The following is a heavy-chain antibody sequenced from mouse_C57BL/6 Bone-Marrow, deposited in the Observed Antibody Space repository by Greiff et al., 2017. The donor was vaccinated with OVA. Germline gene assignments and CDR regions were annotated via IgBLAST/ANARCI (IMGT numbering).Heavy chain of an antibody. Sequence: SGPELVKPGASVKISCKASGYAFSSSWMNWVKQRPGKGLEWIGRIYPGDGDTNYNGKFKGKATLTADKSSSTAYMQLSSLTSEDSAVYFCARQDYAWFAYWGQGTLVTVSA. V-gene: IGHV1-82*01. CDR1: GYAFSSSW. D-gene: IGHD2-4*01. CDR2: IYPGDGDT. CDR3: ARQDYAWFAY. J-gene: IGHJ3*01.